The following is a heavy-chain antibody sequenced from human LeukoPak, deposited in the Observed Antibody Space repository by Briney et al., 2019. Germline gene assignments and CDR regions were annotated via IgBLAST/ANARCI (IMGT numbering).Heavy chain of an antibody. CDR1: GFSLSSHG. CDR2: IIGGAGST. Sequence: GGSLRLSCAASGFSLSSHGMSWVRQAPGKGLEWVSGIIGGAGSTYYADSVKGRFTISRDNSKNTLYLQMNSLRAEDTAVYYCAKDLNYGDLLDYWGQGTLVTVSS. V-gene: IGHV3-23*01. CDR3: AKDLNYGDLLDY. D-gene: IGHD4-17*01. J-gene: IGHJ4*02.